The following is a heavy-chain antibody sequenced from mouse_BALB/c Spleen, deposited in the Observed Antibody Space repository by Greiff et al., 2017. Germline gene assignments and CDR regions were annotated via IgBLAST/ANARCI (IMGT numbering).Heavy chain of an antibody. CDR1: GYTFTSYW. J-gene: IGHJ3*01. V-gene: IGHV1-7*01. CDR3: ARVLLRSTWFAY. Sequence: VQLQQSGAELAKPGPSVKMSCKASGYTFTSYWMHWVQQRPGQGLEWIGYINPSTGYTEYNQKFKDKATLTADKSSSTAYMQLSSLTSEDSAVYYCARVLLRSTWFAYWGQGTLVTVSA. CDR2: INPSTGYT. D-gene: IGHD1-1*01.